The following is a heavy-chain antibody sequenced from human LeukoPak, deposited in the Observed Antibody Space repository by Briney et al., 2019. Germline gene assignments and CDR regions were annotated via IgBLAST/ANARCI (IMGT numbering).Heavy chain of an antibody. J-gene: IGHJ4*02. CDR3: ARLGGNYYDSSGYYPADY. V-gene: IGHV5-51*01. D-gene: IGHD3-22*01. CDR2: IYPGVSDT. Sequence: GQSLKISCKGPGYRFTNYWIAWVRQMPGKGLGWMGIIYPGVSDTRYSTSSQGHVTISADKSISTAFLQWRSLQASDTAMYYCARLGGNYYDSSGYYPADYWGQGTLVTVSS. CDR1: GYRFTNYW.